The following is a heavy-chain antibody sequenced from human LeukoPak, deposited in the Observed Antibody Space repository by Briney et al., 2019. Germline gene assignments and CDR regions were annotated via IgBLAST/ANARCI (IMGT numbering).Heavy chain of an antibody. CDR3: TRTSYEIWSRSQEAWFGP. CDR2: IDWDDDI. Sequence: ESGPTLVNPTETLTLTCTLSGFSLTTPGTCVSWIRQSPGKALEWLARIDWDDDIYYSPSLKTRLSISKDTSKNQVVLTMTNMESVDTATYYCTRTSYEIWSRSQEAWFGPWGQGTLVTVSS. CDR1: GFSLTTPGTC. D-gene: IGHD3/OR15-3a*01. V-gene: IGHV2-70*11. J-gene: IGHJ5*02.